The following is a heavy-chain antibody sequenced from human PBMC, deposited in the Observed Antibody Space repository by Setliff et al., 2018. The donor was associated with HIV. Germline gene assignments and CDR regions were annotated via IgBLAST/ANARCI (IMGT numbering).Heavy chain of an antibody. Sequence: PSETLSLTCTVSGGSTDSGSYYWAWIRQPPGKGLEWIGSMYYTGSTYYNPSLKSRVTISIDTSKNQFSLKLNSETAADTAMYYCARDGGSSGWYFVLGYSDYWGPGTLVTVSS. V-gene: IGHV4-39*02. CDR2: MYYTGST. J-gene: IGHJ4*02. D-gene: IGHD6-19*01. CDR1: GGSTDSGSYY. CDR3: ARDGGSSGWYFVLGYSDY.